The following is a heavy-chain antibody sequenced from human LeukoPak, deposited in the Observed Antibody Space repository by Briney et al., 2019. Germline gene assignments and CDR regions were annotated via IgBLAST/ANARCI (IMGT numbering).Heavy chain of an antibody. J-gene: IGHJ4*02. CDR3: ARGRGGTTTPYYFDS. CDR1: GFKFSSYA. Sequence: GGSLRLSCAASGFKFSSYAMHWVRQAPGKGLEWVAVISYDGSNKYDADSVKGRFTISRDNSKNTLYLQMKSLRADDTAVYYCARGRGGTTTPYYFDSWGQGALVTVSS. D-gene: IGHD1-7*01. V-gene: IGHV3-30*04. CDR2: ISYDGSNK.